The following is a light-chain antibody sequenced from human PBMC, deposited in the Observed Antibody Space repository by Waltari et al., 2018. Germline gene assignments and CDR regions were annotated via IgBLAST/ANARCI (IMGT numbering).Light chain of an antibody. CDR2: RGS. CDR3: QHYNYDLET. J-gene: IGKJ1*01. V-gene: IGKV1-5*03. CDR1: QSISHW. Sequence: DIQMTQSPSTLSASVGDRVNITCRASQSISHWLAWYQQKPGKAPKLLIYRGSTLQSGVPSRFSGSGSGTEFTLTISSLQPDDFGSYYCQHYNYDLETFGQGTKVEIK.